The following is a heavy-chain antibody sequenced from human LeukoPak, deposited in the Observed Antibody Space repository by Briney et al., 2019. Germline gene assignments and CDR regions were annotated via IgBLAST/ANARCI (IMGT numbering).Heavy chain of an antibody. Sequence: SETLSPTCTVSGGSISSSSYYWGWIRQPPGKGLEWIGSIYYSGSTYYNPSLKSRVTISVDTSKNQFSLKLSSVTAADTAVYYCARHEAYYDSRRSDPWGQGTLVTVSS. CDR2: IYYSGST. CDR3: ARHEAYYDSRRSDP. V-gene: IGHV4-39*01. D-gene: IGHD3-3*01. J-gene: IGHJ5*02. CDR1: GGSISSSSYY.